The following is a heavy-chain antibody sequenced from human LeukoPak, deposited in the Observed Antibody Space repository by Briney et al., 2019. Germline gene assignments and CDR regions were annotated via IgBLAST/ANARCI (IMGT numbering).Heavy chain of an antibody. CDR2: IYYSGTT. J-gene: IGHJ4*02. D-gene: IGHD2-15*01. V-gene: IGHV4-59*01. CDR3: TRALTPQPFFDY. CDR1: GGSTSGYY. Sequence: SETLSLTCTVSGGSTSGYYWSWIRQPPGKGLEWIGYIYYSGTTNYNPSLKSRVTISVDTSNNQFSLKLSSVTAADTALYYCTRALTPQPFFDYWGQGIPVTVSS.